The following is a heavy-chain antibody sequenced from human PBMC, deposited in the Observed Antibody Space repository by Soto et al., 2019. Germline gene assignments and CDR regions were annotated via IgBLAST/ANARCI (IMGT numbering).Heavy chain of an antibody. V-gene: IGHV6-1*01. D-gene: IGHD6-19*01. CDR2: TYYRSNWRH. CDR3: ARGVAGSGFDL. J-gene: IGHJ4*02. CDR1: GDSVSSNTAA. Sequence: PSQTLSLTCVISGDSVSSNTAAWNWIRSSPSRGLEWLGRTYYRSNWRHDYAVSVKSRITVNPDTSKNHFSLQLNSVTPDGTAVYYCARGVAGSGFDLWGQGTLVTVSS.